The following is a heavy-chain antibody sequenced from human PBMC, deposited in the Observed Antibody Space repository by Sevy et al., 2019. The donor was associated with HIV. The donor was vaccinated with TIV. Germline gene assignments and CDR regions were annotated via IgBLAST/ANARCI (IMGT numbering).Heavy chain of an antibody. J-gene: IGHJ6*03. CDR1: GGSISSSSYY. Sequence: SETQSLTCTVSGGSISSSSYYWGWIRQPPGKGLEWIGSIYYSGSTYYNPSLKSRVTISVDTSKNQFSLKLSSVTAADTAVYYCARQYYDFWSGYHGNYYYYMDVWGKGTTVTVSS. D-gene: IGHD3-3*01. CDR3: ARQYYDFWSGYHGNYYYYMDV. CDR2: IYYSGST. V-gene: IGHV4-39*01.